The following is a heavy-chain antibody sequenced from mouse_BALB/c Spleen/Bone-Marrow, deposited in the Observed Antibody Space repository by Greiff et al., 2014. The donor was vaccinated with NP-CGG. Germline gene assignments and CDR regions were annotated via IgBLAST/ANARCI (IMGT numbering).Heavy chain of an antibody. CDR1: GFNIKDTY. J-gene: IGHJ4*01. CDR2: IDPANGNT. D-gene: IGHD2-1*01. V-gene: IGHV14-3*02. CDR3: ARRGYYGNYYYAMDY. Sequence: EVQLQQSGAELVKPGASVKLSCTASGFNIKDTYMHWVKQRPEQGLEWIGRIDPANGNTKYDPKLQGKATITADTSSNTAYLQLSSLTSEDTAVYCCARRGYYGNYYYAMDYWGQGTSVTVSS.